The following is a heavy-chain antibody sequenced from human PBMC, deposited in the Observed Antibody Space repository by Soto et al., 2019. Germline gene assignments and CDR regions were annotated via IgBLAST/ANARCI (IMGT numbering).Heavy chain of an antibody. J-gene: IGHJ4*02. D-gene: IGHD3-10*01. Sequence: SETLSLTCTVSGGSISSSSYYWGWIRQPPGKGLEWIGSIYYSGSTYYNPSLKSRVTISVDTSKNQFSLKLSSVTAADTAVYYCARPRTPYGSGMVYWGQGTLVTVSS. CDR2: IYYSGST. CDR3: ARPRTPYGSGMVY. V-gene: IGHV4-39*01. CDR1: GGSISSSSYY.